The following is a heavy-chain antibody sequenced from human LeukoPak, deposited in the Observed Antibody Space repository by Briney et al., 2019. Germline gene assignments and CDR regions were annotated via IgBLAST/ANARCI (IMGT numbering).Heavy chain of an antibody. CDR1: GFTASSKY. J-gene: IGHJ4*02. D-gene: IGHD6-19*01. CDR2: FYSGGST. Sequence: GGSLRLSCAAFGFTASSKYMSWVRQAPGKGLEWVSVFYSGGSTYYADSVKGRFTISRDNSKNTLYFQMNSLRAEDTAVYYCARGPGWNYFDYWGQGTLVTVSS. CDR3: ARGPGWNYFDY. V-gene: IGHV3-66*01.